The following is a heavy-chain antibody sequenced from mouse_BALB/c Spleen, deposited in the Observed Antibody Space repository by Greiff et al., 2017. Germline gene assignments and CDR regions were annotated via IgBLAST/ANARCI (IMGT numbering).Heavy chain of an antibody. CDR2: INPYNDGT. CDR1: GYTFTSYV. Sequence: EVQLQQSGPELVKPGASVKMSCKASGYTFTSYVMHWVKQKPGQGLEWIGYINPYNDGTKYNEKFKGKATLTSDKSSSTAYMELSSLTSEDSAVYYCARWRGNLYYYAMDYWGQGTSVTVSS. J-gene: IGHJ4*01. D-gene: IGHD2-1*01. CDR3: ARWRGNLYYYAMDY. V-gene: IGHV1-14*01.